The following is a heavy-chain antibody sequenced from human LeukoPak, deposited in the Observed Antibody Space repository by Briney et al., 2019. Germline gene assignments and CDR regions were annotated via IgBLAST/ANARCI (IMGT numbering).Heavy chain of an antibody. D-gene: IGHD4-17*01. J-gene: IGHJ4*02. CDR1: GFTFSSYG. V-gene: IGHV3-33*01. CDR2: IWYDGSNK. Sequence: GRSLRLSCAASGFTFSSYGMHWVRQAPGKGLEWVAVIWYDGSNKYYADSVKGRSTISRDNSKNTLYLQMNSLRAEDTAVYYCARENTVTTSFDYWGQGTVVTVSS. CDR3: ARENTVTTSFDY.